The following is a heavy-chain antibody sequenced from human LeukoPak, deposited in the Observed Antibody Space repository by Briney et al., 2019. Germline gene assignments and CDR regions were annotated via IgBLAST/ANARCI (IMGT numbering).Heavy chain of an antibody. CDR2: VYHSGST. Sequence: SETLSLTXTVSGYSISSGYYWGWIRQSPGKGLEWIGSVYHSGSTYYNPSLKSPVTISVDTSKNQFSLELSSVTAADTAVYYCARLGAYYYDSSGYYYNRYFDYWGKGILVTVSS. CDR1: GYSISSGYY. CDR3: ARLGAYYYDSSGYYYNRYFDY. V-gene: IGHV4-38-2*02. D-gene: IGHD3-22*01. J-gene: IGHJ4*02.